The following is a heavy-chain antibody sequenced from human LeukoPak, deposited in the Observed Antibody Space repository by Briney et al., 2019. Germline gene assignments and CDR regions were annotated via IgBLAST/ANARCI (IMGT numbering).Heavy chain of an antibody. CDR1: GGSISTYY. CDR2: FYYSGST. Sequence: SETLSLTCTVSGGSISTYYWSWIRQPPGKGLEWIGHFYYSGSTNYNPSLKSRVTISVDTSRNQFSLKLPSVTAADTAVYYCARGQGGNYYLNYFDYWGQGALVTVSS. CDR3: ARGQGGNYYLNYFDY. J-gene: IGHJ4*02. D-gene: IGHD1-26*01. V-gene: IGHV4-59*01.